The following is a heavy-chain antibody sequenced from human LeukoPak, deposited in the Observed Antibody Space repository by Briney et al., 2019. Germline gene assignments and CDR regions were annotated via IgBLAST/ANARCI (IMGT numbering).Heavy chain of an antibody. CDR1: GGSISTYY. D-gene: IGHD6-6*01. V-gene: IGHV4-4*07. CDR2: IHTSGST. CDR3: AREGSMTARPFVSIDY. J-gene: IGHJ4*02. Sequence: SETLSLTCTVSGGSISTYYWSWIRQPAGKGLEWIGGIHTSGSTDYNPSLERRVTMSVDTSRNQFSLKLSSVTAADTAVYYCAREGSMTARPFVSIDYWGQGTLVTVSS.